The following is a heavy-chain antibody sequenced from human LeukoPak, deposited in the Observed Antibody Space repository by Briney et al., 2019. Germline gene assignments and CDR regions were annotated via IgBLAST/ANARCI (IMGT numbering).Heavy chain of an antibody. CDR1: GYTFASFE. Sequence: ASVKVSCKTSGYTFASFEIVWVRQASGQGLEWMGWMHPNTGNTGYAPNFQGRVTMTRNTPISTAYMELSSLTSDDTAVYYCARVRYSTSPRHQDDFYMDVWGKGTTVTVSS. CDR3: ARVRYSTSPRHQDDFYMDV. CDR2: MHPNTGNT. J-gene: IGHJ6*03. V-gene: IGHV1-8*01. D-gene: IGHD6-6*01.